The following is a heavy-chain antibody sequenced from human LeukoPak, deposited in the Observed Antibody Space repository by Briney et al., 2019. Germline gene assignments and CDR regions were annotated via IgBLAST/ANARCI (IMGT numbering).Heavy chain of an antibody. CDR2: IYSGVST. Sequence: GGSLRLSCAASGFTVSSNYMSWVRQAPGKGLEWVSVIYSGVSTYFADSVKGRFTISRDNSKNTLYLQMNSLGAEDTAVYYCARIKRENIAAAGTVDYWGQGTLVTVSS. CDR1: GFTVSSNY. J-gene: IGHJ4*02. V-gene: IGHV3-66*01. CDR3: ARIKRENIAAAGTVDY. D-gene: IGHD6-13*01.